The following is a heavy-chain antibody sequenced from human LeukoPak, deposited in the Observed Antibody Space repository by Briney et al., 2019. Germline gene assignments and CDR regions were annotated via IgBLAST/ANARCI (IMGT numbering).Heavy chain of an antibody. CDR3: ARVKGQDIVLMVYGRSESLFSSNALDI. J-gene: IGHJ3*02. CDR2: INPNSGGT. V-gene: IGHV1-2*02. Sequence: SVKVSCKASGYTFTGYYMHWVRQAPGQGLEWMGWINPNSGGTNYAQKLQGRVTMTTDTSTGTAYMELRSLRSDDTAVYYCARVKGQDIVLMVYGRSESLFSSNALDIWGQGTMVTVSS. CDR1: GYTFTGYY. D-gene: IGHD2-8*01.